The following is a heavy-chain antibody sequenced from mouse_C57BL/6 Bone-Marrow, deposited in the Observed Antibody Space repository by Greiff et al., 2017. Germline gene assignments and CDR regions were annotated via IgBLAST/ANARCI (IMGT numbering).Heavy chain of an antibody. V-gene: IGHV1-82*01. CDR2: IYPGDGDT. J-gene: IGHJ4*01. CDR3: ARSVVADYYAMDY. D-gene: IGHD1-1*01. CDR1: GYAFSSSW. Sequence: QVQLQQSGPELVKPGASVKISCKASGYAFSSSWMNWVKQRPGKGLEWIGRIYPGDGDTNYNGTFKGKATLTADKSSSTAYMHLSSLTSEDSAVYFCARSVVADYYAMDYWGQGTSVTVSS.